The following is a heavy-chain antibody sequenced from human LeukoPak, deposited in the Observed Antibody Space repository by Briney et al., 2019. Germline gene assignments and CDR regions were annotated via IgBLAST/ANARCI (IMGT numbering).Heavy chain of an antibody. CDR2: INPNSGGT. V-gene: IGHV1-2*02. CDR1: GYSFTGYY. D-gene: IGHD2-15*01. J-gene: IGHJ6*03. Sequence: ASVKVSCKASGYSFTGYYIHWVRQAPGQGLEWMGWINPNSGGTKYAQKFQGRVTMTRDTSLSTAYMGLSRLRSDDTAVYYCARTLKDSLVAPVTKNYFYMDVWGKGTTVTISS. CDR3: ARTLKDSLVAPVTKNYFYMDV.